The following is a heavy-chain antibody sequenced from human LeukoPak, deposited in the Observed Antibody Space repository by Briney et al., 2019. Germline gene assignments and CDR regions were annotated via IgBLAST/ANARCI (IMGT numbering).Heavy chain of an antibody. Sequence: GGSLRLSCAASGFTFSSYAMCWVRQAPGKGLEWVSVISGSGGSTYYADSVKGRFNISRDNSKNTLHLQMNSLRAEDTAVYYCAKDGDYYYGSGSYYDYWGQGTLVTVSS. CDR1: GFTFSSYA. D-gene: IGHD3-10*01. CDR3: AKDGDYYYGSGSYYDY. CDR2: ISGSGGST. V-gene: IGHV3-23*01. J-gene: IGHJ4*02.